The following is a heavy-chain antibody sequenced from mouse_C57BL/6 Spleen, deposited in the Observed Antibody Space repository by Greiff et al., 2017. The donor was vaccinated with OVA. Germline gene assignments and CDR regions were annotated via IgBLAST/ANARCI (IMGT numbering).Heavy chain of an antibody. D-gene: IGHD3-2*02. CDR1: GYTFTSYW. V-gene: IGHV1-55*01. CDR2: IYPGSGST. Sequence: QVQLKQPGAELVKPGASVKMSCKASGYTFTSYWITWVKQRPGQGLEWIGDIYPGSGSTNYNEKFKSKATLTVDTSSSTAYMQISSLTSEDSAVNYCARKGRGRPMDDWGQGTSVTVSA. J-gene: IGHJ4*01. CDR3: ARKGRGRPMDD.